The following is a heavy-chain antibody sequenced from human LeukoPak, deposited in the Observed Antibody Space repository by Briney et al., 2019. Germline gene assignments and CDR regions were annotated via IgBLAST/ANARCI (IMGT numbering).Heavy chain of an antibody. CDR1: GFTFDDYA. Sequence: GRSLRLSCAASGFTFDDYAMHWVRQAPGKGLEWVSGISWNSGSIGYADSVKGRFTISRDNAKNSLYLRMNSLRAEDTAVYYCARDTSGYSGYDPVSIFDYWGQGTLVTVSS. V-gene: IGHV3-9*01. CDR3: ARDTSGYSGYDPVSIFDY. J-gene: IGHJ4*02. D-gene: IGHD5-12*01. CDR2: ISWNSGSI.